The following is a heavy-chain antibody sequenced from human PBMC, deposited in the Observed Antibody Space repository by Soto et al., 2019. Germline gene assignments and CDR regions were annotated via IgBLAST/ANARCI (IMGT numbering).Heavy chain of an antibody. V-gene: IGHV4-59*01. D-gene: IGHD6-6*01. CDR2: IYYSGGT. J-gene: IGHJ4*01. Sequence: SETLSLTCTVSGGSINDFYWRWIRQPPGKGLEWIGYIYYSGGTDYNPSLKGRVTISVDTSKNQFSLKLRSVTAADTAVYYCARVGGVAARTFDYWGQGTLVTVSS. CDR1: GGSINDFY. CDR3: ARVGGVAARTFDY.